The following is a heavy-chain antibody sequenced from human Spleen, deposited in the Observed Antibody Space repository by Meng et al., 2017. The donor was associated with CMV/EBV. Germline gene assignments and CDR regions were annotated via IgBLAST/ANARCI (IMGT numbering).Heavy chain of an antibody. V-gene: IGHV4-39*07. J-gene: IGHJ4*02. CDR2: LYYGGNT. Sequence: SETLSLTCTVSGGSITSSSYYWGWIRQPPEKGLEWIGSLYYGGNTYYNPSLQSRVTISVDTSKNQFSLKLSSVTAADTAVYYCASQSSGWLLYWGQGTLVTVSS. CDR1: GGSITSSSYY. CDR3: ASQSSGWLLY. D-gene: IGHD3-22*01.